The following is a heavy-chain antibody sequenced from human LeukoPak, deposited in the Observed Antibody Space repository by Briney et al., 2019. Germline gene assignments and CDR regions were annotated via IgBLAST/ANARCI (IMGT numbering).Heavy chain of an antibody. V-gene: IGHV3-15*01. CDR1: GFTFSNAW. CDR2: IKSKTDGGIT. Sequence: PGGSLRLSCAASGFTFSNAWMSWVRQAPGKGLEWVGRIKSKTDGGITDYAAPVKGRFTISRDDSKNTLYLQMNSLKTEDTAVYYCTTDRFIPPLTYARTPSDAFDIWGQGTMVTVSS. CDR3: TTDRFIPPLTYARTPSDAFDI. D-gene: IGHD2-2*01. J-gene: IGHJ3*02.